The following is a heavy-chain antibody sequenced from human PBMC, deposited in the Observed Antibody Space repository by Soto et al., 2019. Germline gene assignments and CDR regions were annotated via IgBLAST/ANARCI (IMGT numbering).Heavy chain of an antibody. J-gene: IGHJ4*02. V-gene: IGHV4-39*01. Sequence: SETLSLTCTVSGGSISSSSYYWGWIRQPPGKGLEWIGSIYYSGSTYYNPSLKSRVTISVDTSKNQFSLKLSSVTAADTAVYYCARFPTEYSSGWSQGGDYWGQGTLVTVSS. CDR1: GGSISSSSYY. CDR2: IYYSGST. D-gene: IGHD6-19*01. CDR3: ARFPTEYSSGWSQGGDY.